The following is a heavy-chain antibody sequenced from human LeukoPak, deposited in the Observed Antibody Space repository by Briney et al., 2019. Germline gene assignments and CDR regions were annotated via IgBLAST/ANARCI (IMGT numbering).Heavy chain of an antibody. Sequence: GGSLRLSCAVSGFTFGNYAMTWGRQAPGKGLGWVSSIGGSGDTKYYADSVMGRYTISRDNSRTTRSLQMHRLRAEDTAVYYCAKKSGYDSYRYYSMNVWGKGTTVTVSS. V-gene: IGHV3-23*01. CDR2: IGGSGDTK. J-gene: IGHJ6*03. CDR3: AKKSGYDSYRYYSMNV. D-gene: IGHD3-22*01. CDR1: GFTFGNYA.